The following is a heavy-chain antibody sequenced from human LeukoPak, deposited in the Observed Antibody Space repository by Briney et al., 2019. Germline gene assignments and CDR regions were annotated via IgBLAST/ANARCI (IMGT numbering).Heavy chain of an antibody. CDR3: ARSYSNDYYYYMDV. V-gene: IGHV4-59*01. Sequence: SETLSLTXTVSGGSISSYYWSWIRQPPGKGLEWIGYIYYSGSTTYNPSLKSRVTISVDTSKNQFSLKLSSVTAADTAVYYCARSYSNDYYYYMDVWGKGTTVTVSS. D-gene: IGHD4-11*01. CDR2: IYYSGST. CDR1: GGSISSYY. J-gene: IGHJ6*03.